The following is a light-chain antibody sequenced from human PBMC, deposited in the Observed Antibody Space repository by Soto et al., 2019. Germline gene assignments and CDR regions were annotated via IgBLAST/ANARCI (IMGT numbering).Light chain of an antibody. Sequence: NFMLSQPHSVSESPGKTVTISCTRSSGSIPGNYVQWYQQRPGSAPATILYGDTLRPSGVPDRFSASIDISSNSASLTISGLETEDEAYYYCQSYGVFGGRTKLTVL. CDR2: GDT. CDR1: SGSIPGNY. CDR3: QSYGV. J-gene: IGLJ3*02. V-gene: IGLV6-57*04.